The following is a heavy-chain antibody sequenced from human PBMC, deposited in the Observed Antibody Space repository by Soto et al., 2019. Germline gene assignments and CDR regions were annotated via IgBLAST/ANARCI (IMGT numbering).Heavy chain of an antibody. CDR3: ARGGVVVVAATRHWFDP. D-gene: IGHD2-15*01. Sequence: PSETLSLTCTVSGGSISSYYWSWIRQPPGKGLEWIGYIYYSGSTNYNPSLKSRVTISVDTSKNQFSLKLSSVTAADTAVYYRARGGVVVVAATRHWFDPWGQGTLVTVSS. V-gene: IGHV4-59*01. J-gene: IGHJ5*02. CDR1: GGSISSYY. CDR2: IYYSGST.